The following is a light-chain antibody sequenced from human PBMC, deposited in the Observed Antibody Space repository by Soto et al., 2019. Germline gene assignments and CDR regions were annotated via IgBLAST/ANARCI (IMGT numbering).Light chain of an antibody. V-gene: IGKV3-11*01. J-gene: IGKJ5*01. CDR1: QSVSSY. CDR3: QQRSNWPIT. Sequence: EIVLTQSPATLSLSPGERSRLSCRASQSVSSYLAWYQQKPGQAPRLLIYGASTRATGIPARFSGGGSGTDFTLTISSLEPEDFAVYYCQQRSNWPITFGQGTRLEIK. CDR2: GAS.